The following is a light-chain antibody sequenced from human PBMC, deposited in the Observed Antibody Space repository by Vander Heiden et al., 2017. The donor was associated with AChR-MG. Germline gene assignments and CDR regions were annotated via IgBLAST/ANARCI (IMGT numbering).Light chain of an antibody. V-gene: IGKV3-15*01. Sequence: EIVMTQSPATLSVSPGERATISCRASQSVSRNLAWYQQKPGQAPRLLIYGASTRATGIAARFSDSGSGTGFTLTITSLQSDDCGVYYCQQYHDWPRSFGQGTKVEIK. CDR1: QSVSRN. CDR3: QQYHDWPRS. CDR2: GAS. J-gene: IGKJ1*01.